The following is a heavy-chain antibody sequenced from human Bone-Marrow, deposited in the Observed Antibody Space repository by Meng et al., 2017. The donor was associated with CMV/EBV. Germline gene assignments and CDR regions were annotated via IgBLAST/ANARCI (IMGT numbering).Heavy chain of an antibody. D-gene: IGHD5-24*01. Sequence: AAVKVSCKASGGTFSSYAISWVRQAPGQGLEWMGWINPNSGGTNYAQKFQGSVTMTRDTSISTAYMELSRMRSDDTAVYYCARDKGNRHGYNYVLPDYWGQGTRVTGSS. CDR2: INPNSGGT. V-gene: IGHV1-2*02. CDR3: ARDKGNRHGYNYVLPDY. CDR1: GGTFSSYA. J-gene: IGHJ4*02.